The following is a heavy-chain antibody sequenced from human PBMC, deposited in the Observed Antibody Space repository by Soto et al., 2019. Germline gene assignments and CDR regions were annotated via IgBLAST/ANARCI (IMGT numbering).Heavy chain of an antibody. CDR2: IHFSGST. V-gene: IGHV4-59*01. CDR3: ARGYSYIAY. J-gene: IGHJ4*02. D-gene: IGHD5-18*01. CDR1: GVSISRYY. Sequence: QVQLQESGPGLVKPSETLSLTCSVSGVSISRYYWSWIRQSPGKGLEWIGYIHFSGSTNYNPSLESRVTISLDTSKNQVSLKLSFVTAADTAVYHCARGYSYIAYWGQGTLVTVSS.